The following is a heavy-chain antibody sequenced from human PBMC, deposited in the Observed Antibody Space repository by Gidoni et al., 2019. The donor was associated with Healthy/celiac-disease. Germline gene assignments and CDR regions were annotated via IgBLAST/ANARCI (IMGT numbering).Heavy chain of an antibody. CDR2: IIPIFGKA. CDR3: ARRANWNYVGGNWFDP. CDR1: GCTFSSYA. J-gene: IGHJ5*02. Sequence: QVQLVQSGAEVKKPGSSVKVSCKASGCTFSSYAISWVRQAPGQGLEWMGGIIPIFGKANYAQKFQGRVTITAEESTRKAYMELSSLRSEDTAVYYCARRANWNYVGGNWFDPWGKETLVTVS. D-gene: IGHD1-7*01. V-gene: IGHV1-69*01.